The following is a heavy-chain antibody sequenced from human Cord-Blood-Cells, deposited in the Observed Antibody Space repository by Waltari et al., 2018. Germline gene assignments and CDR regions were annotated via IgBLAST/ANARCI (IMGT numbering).Heavy chain of an antibody. CDR1: GYTFTGYY. J-gene: IGHJ2*01. CDR3: ARGGSLGIINSLSWYFDL. V-gene: IGHV1-2*02. D-gene: IGHD3-16*01. CDR2: INPNSGGT. Sequence: QVQLVQSGAEVKKPGASVKVSCKASGYTFTGYYMHWVRQAPGQGLEWMRLINPNSGGTNYAQKFQGRGTMTRDTSISTAYMELSRLRSDDTAVYYCARGGSLGIINSLSWYFDLWGRGTLVTVSS.